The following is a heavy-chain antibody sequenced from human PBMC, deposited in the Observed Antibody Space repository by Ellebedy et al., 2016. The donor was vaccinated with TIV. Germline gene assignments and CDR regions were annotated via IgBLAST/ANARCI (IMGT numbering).Heavy chain of an antibody. J-gene: IGHJ4*02. CDR2: ISDTSI. CDR3: ARGGGCFGDSCYYADF. CDR1: GVVFSSYT. V-gene: IGHV3-21*06. Sequence: PGGSLRLSCAASGVVFSSYTMNWVRQAPGKGLEWVSFISDTSIYYADAVEGRFTISSDNAKNSLYLQMNSLRAEDTAVYYCARGGGCFGDSCYYADFWGQGTLVTVSS. D-gene: IGHD2-21*01.